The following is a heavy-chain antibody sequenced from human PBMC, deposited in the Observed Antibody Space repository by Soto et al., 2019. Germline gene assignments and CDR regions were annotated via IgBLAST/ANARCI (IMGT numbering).Heavy chain of an antibody. V-gene: IGHV5-10-1*01. J-gene: IGHJ4*02. D-gene: IGHD3-22*01. CDR1: GYSFAGYG. Sequence: GESLKISCKGSGYSFAGYGITWVRQKPGKGLEWMGRIDPSDSQTQYSPSFRGHVTISVTKSITTVFLEWSSLRASDTAMYYCARQIYDSDTGPNFQYYFDSWGQGTPVTVSS. CDR2: IDPSDSQT. CDR3: ARQIYDSDTGPNFQYYFDS.